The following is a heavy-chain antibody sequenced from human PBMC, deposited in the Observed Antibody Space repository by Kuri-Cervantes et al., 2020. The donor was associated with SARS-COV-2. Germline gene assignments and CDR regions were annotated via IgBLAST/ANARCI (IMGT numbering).Heavy chain of an antibody. CDR2: IIPILGTA. Sequence: SVKVSCKASGGTFSSYAISWVRQAPGQGLEWMGRIIPILGTANYAQKFQGRVMITADKSTSTAYMELSSLRSEDTAVYYCARDKGGYSSGSFDYWGQGTLVTVSS. V-gene: IGHV1-69*04. CDR1: GGTFSSYA. J-gene: IGHJ4*02. D-gene: IGHD6-19*01. CDR3: ARDKGGYSSGSFDY.